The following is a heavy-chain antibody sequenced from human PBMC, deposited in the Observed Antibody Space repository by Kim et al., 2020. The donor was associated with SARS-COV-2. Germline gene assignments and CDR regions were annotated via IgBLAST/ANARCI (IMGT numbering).Heavy chain of an antibody. CDR1: GGSISSSSYY. V-gene: IGHV4-39*01. CDR2: IYYSGIT. J-gene: IGHJ4*02. D-gene: IGHD1-26*01. CDR3: ARQGRGSYDSSI. Sequence: SETLSLTCTVSGGSISSSSYYWGWIRQPPGKGLEWIGSIYYSGITYYNPSLKSRVTISVDTSKNQFSLKLRSVTAADTAVYYCARQGRGSYDSSIWGQGTLVTVSS.